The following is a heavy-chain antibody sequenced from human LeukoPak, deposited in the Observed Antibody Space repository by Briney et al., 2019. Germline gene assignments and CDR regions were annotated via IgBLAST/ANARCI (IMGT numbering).Heavy chain of an antibody. D-gene: IGHD2-8*02. J-gene: IGHJ4*02. CDR2: LRPDGSDK. CDR3: ASYLYWWSDLGY. CDR1: GFTFSDYW. Sequence: GGSLRLSCTGSGFTFSDYWMTWPRQAPGKGLEWVANLRPDGSDKYYVDSVKGRFTISRDNAKKLVYLQMNSLRAEDTAVYYCASYLYWWSDLGYWGQGTPVTVSS. V-gene: IGHV3-7*02.